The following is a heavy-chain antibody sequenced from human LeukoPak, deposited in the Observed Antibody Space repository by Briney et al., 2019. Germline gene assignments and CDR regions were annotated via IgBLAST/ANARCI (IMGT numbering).Heavy chain of an antibody. Sequence: GGSLGLPCAASGFIFRGFGRSGVRQPQGKGREWVSAISGSGGSTYYADSVKGRFTISRDNSKSTLYLQMNNLRAEDTAIYYCAKAGGFMVDAQFDFWGQGTLVTVSS. CDR2: ISGSGGST. V-gene: IGHV3-23*01. CDR1: GFIFRGFG. CDR3: AKAGGFMVDAQFDF. J-gene: IGHJ4*02. D-gene: IGHD3-16*01.